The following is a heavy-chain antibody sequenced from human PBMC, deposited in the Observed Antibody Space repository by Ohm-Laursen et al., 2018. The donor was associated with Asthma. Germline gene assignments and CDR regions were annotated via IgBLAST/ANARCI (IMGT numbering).Heavy chain of an antibody. CDR2: ISGSGGST. V-gene: IGHV3-23*01. J-gene: IGHJ4*02. Sequence: GSLRLSCAATGFTFSSYAMSWVRQAPGKGLEWVSAISGSGGSTYYADSVKGRFTISRDNSKNTLYLQMNSLRADDTALYYCAREVMDWYSPALDFWGQGSLVTVSS. CDR1: GFTFSSYA. D-gene: IGHD3/OR15-3a*01. CDR3: AREVMDWYSPALDF.